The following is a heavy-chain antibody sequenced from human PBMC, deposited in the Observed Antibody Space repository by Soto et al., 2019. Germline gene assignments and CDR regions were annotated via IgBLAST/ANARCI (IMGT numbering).Heavy chain of an antibody. D-gene: IGHD7-27*01. Sequence: PSETLSLTCAVSGASVSSTYWWSWVRQPPGKGPEWIGEINHRGSANYNPSLKSRVTISVDTSKNQFFLKVSSVTAADTAVYYCARRWGTSFDFWGQGTLVTVSS. J-gene: IGHJ4*02. V-gene: IGHV4-4*02. CDR3: ARRWGTSFDF. CDR1: GASVSSTYW. CDR2: INHRGSA.